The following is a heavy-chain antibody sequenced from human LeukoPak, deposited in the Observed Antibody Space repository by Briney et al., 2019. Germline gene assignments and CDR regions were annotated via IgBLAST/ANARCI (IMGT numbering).Heavy chain of an antibody. Sequence: SETLSLTCAVYGGSFSGYYWGWIRQPPGKGLEWIGEINHSGSTNYNPSLKSRVTISVDTSKNQFSLKLSSVTAADTAVYYCARGIIVVVPAARKHGMDVWGQGTTVTVSS. D-gene: IGHD2-2*01. CDR2: INHSGST. CDR1: GGSFSGYY. CDR3: ARGIIVVVPAARKHGMDV. J-gene: IGHJ6*02. V-gene: IGHV4-34*01.